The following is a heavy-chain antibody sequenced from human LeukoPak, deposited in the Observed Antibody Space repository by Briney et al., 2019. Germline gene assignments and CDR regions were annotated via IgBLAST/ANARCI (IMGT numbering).Heavy chain of an antibody. CDR1: GGTFSSYA. V-gene: IGHV1-69*05. Sequence: SVKVSCKASGGTFSSYAISWVRQAPGQGFDWMGGIIPIFGTANYEQKFQGRVTITTDESTSTAYMELSSLRSEDTAVYYCAREWISGGSGSYIRDYWGQGTLVIVSS. J-gene: IGHJ4*02. CDR2: IIPIFGTA. D-gene: IGHD3-10*01. CDR3: AREWISGGSGSYIRDY.